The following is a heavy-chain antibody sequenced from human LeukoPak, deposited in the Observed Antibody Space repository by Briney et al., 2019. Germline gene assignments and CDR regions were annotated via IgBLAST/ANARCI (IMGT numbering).Heavy chain of an antibody. D-gene: IGHD3-22*01. CDR1: GYTLTELS. V-gene: IGHV1-24*01. CDR2: FDPEDGET. J-gene: IGHJ4*02. Sequence: ASVKVSCKVSGYTLTELSMHWVRQAPGKGLEWMGGFDPEDGETIYAQKFQGRVTMTEDTSTDTAYMELRSLRSDDTAVYYCAREGGSSGYHDYWGQGTLVTVSS. CDR3: AREGGSSGYHDY.